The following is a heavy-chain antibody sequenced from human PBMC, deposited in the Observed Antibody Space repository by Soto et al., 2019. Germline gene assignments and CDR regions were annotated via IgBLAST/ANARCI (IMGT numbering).Heavy chain of an antibody. D-gene: IGHD3-3*01. CDR2: ISGSGGST. CDR3: AKLLRWSGFGY. V-gene: IGHV3-23*01. Sequence: EVQLLESGGGLVQPGGSLRLSCAASGFTFSSYATSWVRQAPGKGLEWISSISGSGGSTYYADSVKGRFTISRDNSKNTLYLQMNSLRAEDTAVYYHAKLLRWSGFGYWSQGSLVTVAS. J-gene: IGHJ4*02. CDR1: GFTFSSYA.